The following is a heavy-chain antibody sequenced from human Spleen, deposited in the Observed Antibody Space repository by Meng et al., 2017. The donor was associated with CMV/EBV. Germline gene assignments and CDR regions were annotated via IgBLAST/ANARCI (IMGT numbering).Heavy chain of an antibody. CDR1: GGSVSSGRYY. D-gene: IGHD3-3*01. CDR3: ASGVSAADLDY. CDR2: IHYSGST. V-gene: IGHV4-61*01. Sequence: SGSGGSVSSGRYYWTWIRQPPGKRLEWIASIHYSGSTSFNPSLMSRVAMLVDTSKNQFSLKLSSVTAADTAMYYCASGVSAADLDYWGQGTLVTVSS. J-gene: IGHJ4*02.